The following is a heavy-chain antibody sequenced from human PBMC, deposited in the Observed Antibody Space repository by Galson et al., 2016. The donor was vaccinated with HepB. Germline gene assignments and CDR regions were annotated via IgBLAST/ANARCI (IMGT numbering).Heavy chain of an antibody. Sequence: SLRLSCAASGFTFSAYAMHWVRQAPGKGLEWLAVMSYDGNIKQYAASVKGRFTISRHNSKKTMYLQMNSLRGDDTAVYYCARDARPTASWHYFDYWGQGTLVTVSS. CDR1: GFTFSAYA. D-gene: IGHD2-2*01. J-gene: IGHJ4*02. CDR2: MSYDGNIK. V-gene: IGHV3-30-3*01. CDR3: ARDARPTASWHYFDY.